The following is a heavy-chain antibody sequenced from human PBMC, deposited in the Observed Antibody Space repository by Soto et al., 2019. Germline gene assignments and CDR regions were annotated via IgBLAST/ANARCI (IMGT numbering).Heavy chain of an antibody. V-gene: IGHV4-61*01. CDR1: GDSVTSVNYF. CDR2: ISNSGIS. CDR3: ARGEGNSYYGSQFDT. D-gene: IGHD2-21*01. Sequence: SETLSLTCAVSGDSVTSVNYFWTWIRQPPGGGLEWIGYISNSGISKYNPSLKSRVAMSQDTSKNQFSLNLHSVTAADTAVYFCARGEGNSYYGSQFDTWGQGALVTVSS. J-gene: IGHJ5*02.